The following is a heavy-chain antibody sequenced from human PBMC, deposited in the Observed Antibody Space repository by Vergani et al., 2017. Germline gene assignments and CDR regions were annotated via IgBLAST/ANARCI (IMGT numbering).Heavy chain of an antibody. Sequence: VQLVESGGGLVQPGRSLRLSCAASGFTVSSNYMSWVRQAPGKGLEWVAVISYDGSNKYYADSVKGRFTISRDNSKNMLYLQMNSLRAEDTAVYYCAKDRGVRGYCSGGSCELDYWGQGTLVTVSS. V-gene: IGHV3-30*18. J-gene: IGHJ4*02. CDR3: AKDRGVRGYCSGGSCELDY. CDR2: ISYDGSNK. CDR1: GFTVSSNY. D-gene: IGHD2-15*01.